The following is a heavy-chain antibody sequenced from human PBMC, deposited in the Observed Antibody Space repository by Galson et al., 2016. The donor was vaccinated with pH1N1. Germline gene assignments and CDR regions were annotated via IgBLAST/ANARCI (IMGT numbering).Heavy chain of an antibody. J-gene: IGHJ4*02. V-gene: IGHV1-18*01. D-gene: IGHD7-27*01. CDR2: ISGNNGDS. Sequence: QSGAEVKKPGASVKVSCKASGFTFTTYGFTWVRQAPGQGLEWMGWISGNNGDSHYAQKVKGRVTVTIDTSTSTAYLEVRGLTSDDTAVYYCARKGTGWPLDYWGQGTLVTVSS. CDR1: GFTFTTYG. CDR3: ARKGTGWPLDY.